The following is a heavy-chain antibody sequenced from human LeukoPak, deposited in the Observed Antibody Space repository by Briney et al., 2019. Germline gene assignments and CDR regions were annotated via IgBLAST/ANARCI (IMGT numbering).Heavy chain of an antibody. D-gene: IGHD2-15*01. Sequence: GGSLRLSFATPGVNVRSNFISLVRQAPGEGPGGGSVIYSGGSTYYADSVKGRFTISRDNSKNTLYLQMNSLRAEDTAVYYCANSCGGSCFVRDMDVWGKGATVTVSS. CDR3: ANSCGGSCFVRDMDV. CDR1: GVNVRSNF. V-gene: IGHV3-53*01. CDR2: IYSGGST. J-gene: IGHJ6*03.